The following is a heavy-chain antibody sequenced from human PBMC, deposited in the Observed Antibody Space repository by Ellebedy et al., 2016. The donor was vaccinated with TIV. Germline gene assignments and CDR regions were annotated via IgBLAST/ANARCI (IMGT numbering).Heavy chain of an antibody. J-gene: IGHJ4*02. V-gene: IGHV5-10-1*01. Sequence: GESLKLSCQGSGYSFTSYWISCVRQMPGKGLEWMGSIDPSDSYTNSSPSFQGHVTISADKSISTAYLQWSSLKASDTAMYYCAREGYSSGWYNVYWGQGTLVTVSS. CDR1: GYSFTSYW. D-gene: IGHD6-19*01. CDR3: AREGYSSGWYNVY. CDR2: IDPSDSYT.